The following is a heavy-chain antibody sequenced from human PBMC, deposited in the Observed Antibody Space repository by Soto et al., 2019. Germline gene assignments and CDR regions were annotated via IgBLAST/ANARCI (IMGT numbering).Heavy chain of an antibody. CDR1: GFTFGDYP. J-gene: IGHJ3*02. CDR3: TREEGYYTEKDAYDI. Sequence: GGSLRLSCRASGFTFGDYPMSWFRQAPGKGLEWVGFIRSKTYGGTTEYAASVKGRFTISRDDSKSIAYLQMNSLKIEDTAVYYCTREEGYYTEKDAYDIWSQGTMVTVSS. V-gene: IGHV3-49*03. D-gene: IGHD3-3*01. CDR2: IRSKTYGGTT.